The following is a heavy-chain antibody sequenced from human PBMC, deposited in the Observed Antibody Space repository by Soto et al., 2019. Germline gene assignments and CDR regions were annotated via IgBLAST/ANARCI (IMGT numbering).Heavy chain of an antibody. D-gene: IGHD3-10*02. CDR1: GFTFSSYA. CDR3: SKYVLAHYWYFDL. CDR2: LRDSGVRT. J-gene: IGHJ2*01. V-gene: IGHV3-23*01. Sequence: EVQPLESGGGLVQPGGSLRLSCAASGFTFSSYAMNCVRQAPGKGLEWVSALRDSGVRTYYADSVTGRFTIPRDNSKNTMSLQMNMLRLEDTALDDCSKYVLAHYWYFDLWGRGTLVTVSS.